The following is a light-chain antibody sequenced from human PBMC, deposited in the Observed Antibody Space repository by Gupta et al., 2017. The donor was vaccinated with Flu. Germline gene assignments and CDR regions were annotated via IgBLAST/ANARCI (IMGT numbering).Light chain of an antibody. Sequence: QSVLTPPPSVSAAPGQLVTISCTGRSSNIGSGYDVHWYQQLPGTAPKLLLYDNSNRHAGVTDRVSGSKSGTSAAMAITGLQAEEEADDYCQSYESSRSGDVVFGGGTKLTVL. CDR2: DNS. V-gene: IGLV1-40*01. CDR1: SSNIGSGYD. J-gene: IGLJ2*01. CDR3: QSYESSRSGDVV.